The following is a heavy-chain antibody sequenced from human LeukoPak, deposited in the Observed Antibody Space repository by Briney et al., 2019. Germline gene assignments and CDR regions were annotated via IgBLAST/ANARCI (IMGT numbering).Heavy chain of an antibody. D-gene: IGHD3-10*01. CDR3: ARVDPMVLGFDY. CDR2: IIPIFGTA. Sequence: ASVKVSCKASGGTFSSYAISWVRQAPGQGLEWMGGIIPIFGTANYAQKFQGRVTITADESTSTAYMELSSLRSEDTAVYYCARVDPMVLGFDYWGQGTLVTVSS. CDR1: GGTFSSYA. J-gene: IGHJ4*02. V-gene: IGHV1-69*13.